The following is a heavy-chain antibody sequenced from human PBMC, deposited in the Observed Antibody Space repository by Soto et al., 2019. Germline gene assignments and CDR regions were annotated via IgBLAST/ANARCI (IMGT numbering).Heavy chain of an antibody. V-gene: IGHV1-69*13. D-gene: IGHD3-22*01. Sequence: GASVKVSCKASGGTFSSYAISWVRQAPGQGLEWMGGIIPIFGTANYAQKFQGRVTITADESTSTAYMELSSLRSEDTAVYYCARDQPASGYYYVGRNFDYWGQGTLVTVSS. J-gene: IGHJ4*02. CDR3: ARDQPASGYYYVGRNFDY. CDR1: GGTFSSYA. CDR2: IIPIFGTA.